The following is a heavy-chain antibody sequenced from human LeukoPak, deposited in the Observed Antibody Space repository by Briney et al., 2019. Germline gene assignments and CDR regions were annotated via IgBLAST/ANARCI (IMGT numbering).Heavy chain of an antibody. CDR3: ARDLDSSGYSNAFDI. CDR1: GFTVSSNY. V-gene: IGHV3-53*04. J-gene: IGHJ3*02. CDR2: IYSGGST. Sequence: GGSLRLSCAASGFTVSSNYMSWVGQAPGKGLEWVSVIYSGGSTYYADSVKGRFTISRHNSKNTLYLQMNSLRAEDTAVYYCARDLDSSGYSNAFDIWGQGTMVTVSS. D-gene: IGHD3-22*01.